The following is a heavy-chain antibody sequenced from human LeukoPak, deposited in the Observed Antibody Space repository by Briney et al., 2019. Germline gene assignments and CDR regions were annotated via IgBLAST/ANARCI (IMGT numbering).Heavy chain of an antibody. V-gene: IGHV3-53*01. Sequence: PGGSLRLSCAASGFTVSSNYMNWVRQAPGEGLEWVSVTYSGGNTYYADSVKGRFTISRDNSKNTLYLQMNSLRAEDTAVYYCARDYSYGYGYFDYWGQGTLVTVSS. D-gene: IGHD5-18*01. CDR2: TYSGGNT. CDR1: GFTVSSNY. J-gene: IGHJ4*02. CDR3: ARDYSYGYGYFDY.